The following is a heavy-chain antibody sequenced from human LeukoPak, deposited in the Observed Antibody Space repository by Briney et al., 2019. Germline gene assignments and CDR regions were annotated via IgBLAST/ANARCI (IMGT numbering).Heavy chain of an antibody. CDR3: ATLAPQSDTAMGFFDY. V-gene: IGHV1-24*01. CDR2: FDPEDGET. Sequence: ASVKVSCKASGYTLTELSMHWVRQAPGKGLEWMGGFDPEDGETIYAQKFQGRVTMTEDTSTDTAYMELSSLRSEDTAVYYCATLAPQSDTAMGFFDYWGQGTLVTVSS. J-gene: IGHJ4*02. CDR1: GYTLTELS. D-gene: IGHD5-18*01.